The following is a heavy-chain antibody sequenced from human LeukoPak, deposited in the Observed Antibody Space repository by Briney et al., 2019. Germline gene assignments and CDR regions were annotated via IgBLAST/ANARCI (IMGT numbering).Heavy chain of an antibody. V-gene: IGHV3-30*04. J-gene: IGHJ4*02. D-gene: IGHD2-15*01. CDR1: GFTFSSYA. Sequence: PGGSLRLSCAASGFTFSSYAMHWVRQAPGKGLEWVAVISYDGSNKYYADSVKGRFTISRDNSTNTLYLQMNSLRAEDTAVYYCARESGIVCSGGSCYPSPFDYWGQGTLVTVSS. CDR3: ARESGIVCSGGSCYPSPFDY. CDR2: ISYDGSNK.